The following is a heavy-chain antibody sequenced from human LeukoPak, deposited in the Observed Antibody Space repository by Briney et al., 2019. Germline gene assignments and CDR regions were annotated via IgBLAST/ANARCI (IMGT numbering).Heavy chain of an antibody. Sequence: GGSLRLSCAASGFTFRSYAMSWVRQAPGKGLEWVSAITNSDGTTYYADSVKGRFTISRDNSKNTLYLQMNSLRAEDTAVYYCAKDPPHVSWLFDYWGQGTLVTVSS. CDR1: GFTFRSYA. D-gene: IGHD3-16*01. CDR2: ITNSDGTT. V-gene: IGHV3-23*01. J-gene: IGHJ4*02. CDR3: AKDPPHVSWLFDY.